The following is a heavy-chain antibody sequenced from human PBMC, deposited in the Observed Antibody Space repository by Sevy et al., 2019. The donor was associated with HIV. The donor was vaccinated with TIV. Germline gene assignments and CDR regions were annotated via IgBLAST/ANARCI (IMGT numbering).Heavy chain of an antibody. V-gene: IGHV3-23*01. D-gene: IGHD3-3*01. Sequence: GGSLRLSCAASGFTFSAYNMIWVRRAPGKGLEWVSGKGLEWVSAISGSDSTYYADSVKGRFTISRDNSKNTVYLQMNSLRAEDTAVYYCAKWGDHDFWSSYSYFDYWGQGALVTVSS. CDR1: GFTFSAYN. CDR3: AKWGDHDFWSSYSYFDY. CDR2: ISGSDST. J-gene: IGHJ4*02.